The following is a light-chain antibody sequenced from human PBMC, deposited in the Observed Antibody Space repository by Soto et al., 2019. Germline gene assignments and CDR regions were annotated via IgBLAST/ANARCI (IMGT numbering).Light chain of an antibody. V-gene: IGLV1-51*01. CDR3: GSWDSSMSAYV. J-gene: IGLJ1*01. Sequence: QSALTQPPSVPAAPGQKVTISCSGSSSNIGGNSVSWYQQLPGTAPKLLIYDDNKRPSGIPDRFSGSKSGTSATLGITGFQNGDEADYYCGSWDSSMSAYVFGTGTKVTVL. CDR1: SSNIGGNS. CDR2: DDN.